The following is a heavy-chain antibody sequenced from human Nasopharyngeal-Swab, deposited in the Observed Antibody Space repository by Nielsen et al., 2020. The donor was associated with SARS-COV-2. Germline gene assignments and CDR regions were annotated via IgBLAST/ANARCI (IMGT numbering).Heavy chain of an antibody. CDR1: GFTFDTYE. CDR3: AKDLGSGSYRYFQH. V-gene: IGHV3-23*01. Sequence: GGSLRLSCAASGFTFDTYEMSWVRQAPGKGPEWVSLIGGGGGYTNYADSVKGRFTISRDNSKYTLYLQLNGLRVEDTAAYYCAKDLGSGSYRYFQHWGQGTLVTVSS. D-gene: IGHD1-26*01. CDR2: IGGGGGYT. J-gene: IGHJ1*01.